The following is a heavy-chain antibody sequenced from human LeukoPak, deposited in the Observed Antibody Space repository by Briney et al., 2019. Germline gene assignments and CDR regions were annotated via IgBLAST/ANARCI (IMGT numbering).Heavy chain of an antibody. Sequence: GGSLRLSCAASGFTFSSYDMYWVRQAPGKGLEWAAFIRYDGSNKYYADSVKGRFTISRDNSKNTLYLQMNSLRAEDTAVYYCARVPPAAEVHFDYWGQGTLVTVSS. CDR1: GFTFSSYD. CDR3: ARVPPAAEVHFDY. D-gene: IGHD6-13*01. CDR2: IRYDGSNK. V-gene: IGHV3-30*02. J-gene: IGHJ4*02.